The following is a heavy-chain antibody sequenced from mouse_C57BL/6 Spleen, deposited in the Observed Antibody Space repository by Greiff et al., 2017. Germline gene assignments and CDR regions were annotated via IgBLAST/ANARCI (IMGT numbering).Heavy chain of an antibody. CDR3: ASYYDYDGNYAMDY. Sequence: QVQLKESGPGLVAPSQSLSITCTVSGFSLTSYAISWVRQPPGKGLEWLGVIWTGGGTNYNSALKSRLSISKDNSKSQVFLKMNSLQTDDTARYYCASYYDYDGNYAMDYWGQGTSVTVSS. CDR1: GFSLTSYA. J-gene: IGHJ4*01. CDR2: IWTGGGT. D-gene: IGHD2-4*01. V-gene: IGHV2-9-1*01.